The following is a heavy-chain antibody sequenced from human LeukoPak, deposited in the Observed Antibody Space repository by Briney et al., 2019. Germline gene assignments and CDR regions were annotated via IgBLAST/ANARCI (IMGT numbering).Heavy chain of an antibody. CDR3: AKAGGEWELLDYFDY. D-gene: IGHD1-26*01. CDR1: GFTFDDYA. CDR2: ISWDGGST. V-gene: IGHV3-43D*04. J-gene: IGHJ4*02. Sequence: GGSLRLSCAASGFTFDDYAMHWVRQAPGKGLEWVSLISWDGGSTYYADSVKGRFTISRDNSKNSLYLQMNSLRAEDTASYYCAKAGGEWELLDYFDYWGQGTLVTVSS.